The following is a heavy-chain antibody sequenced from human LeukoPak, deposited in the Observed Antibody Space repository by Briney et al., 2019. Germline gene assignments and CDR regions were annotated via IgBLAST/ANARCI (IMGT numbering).Heavy chain of an antibody. CDR1: GYSFNTYW. Sequence: GESLKISCKGSGYSFNTYWIGWVRQMPGKGLEWMGIIYPGDSDTRYSPFFQGQVTISADKSISTAYLQWSSLKASDTAMYYCARRVSYYYDSSGFLDYWGQGTLVTVSS. CDR2: IYPGDSDT. D-gene: IGHD3-22*01. J-gene: IGHJ4*02. V-gene: IGHV5-51*01. CDR3: ARRVSYYYDSSGFLDY.